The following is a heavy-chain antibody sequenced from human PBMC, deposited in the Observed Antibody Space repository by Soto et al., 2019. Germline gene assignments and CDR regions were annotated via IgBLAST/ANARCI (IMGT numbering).Heavy chain of an antibody. CDR1: SGSISSYY. CDR3: ARGYCSSTICYEFDY. Sequence: PSETQCLTGTVASGSISSYYWHWIPQPPGKGLEWIGSIYYSGNTNYSPSLKSRVTISVDTSKKQFSLNLTSVTAADTAMYYCARGYCSSTICYEFDYWGPGALVTVSS. D-gene: IGHD2-2*01. V-gene: IGHV4-59*01. CDR2: IYYSGNT. J-gene: IGHJ4*02.